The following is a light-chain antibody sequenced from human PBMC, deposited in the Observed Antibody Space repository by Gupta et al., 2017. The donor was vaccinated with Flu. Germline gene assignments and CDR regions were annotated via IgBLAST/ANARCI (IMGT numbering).Light chain of an antibody. V-gene: IGLV6-57*01. Sequence: TVTISCTRSSGSIASNDVQWYQQRPGSSNTIVCDVYNQRPSGVPDRFAGSIDSSSTYAYPTISGLKAEDDSSDYSPSYNRSNVVFGGGTKLTVL. CDR3: PSYNRSNVV. J-gene: IGLJ2*01. CDR1: SGSIASND. CDR2: VYN.